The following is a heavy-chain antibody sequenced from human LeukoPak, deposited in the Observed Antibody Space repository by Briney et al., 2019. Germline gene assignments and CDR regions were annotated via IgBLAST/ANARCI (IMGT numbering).Heavy chain of an antibody. CDR1: GYSFTSYW. D-gene: IGHD6-6*01. J-gene: IGHJ6*03. CDR2: IYPGDSDT. V-gene: IGHV5-51*01. CDR3: ARRIEYSSSYYYYYYMDV. Sequence: GESLKISCKGSGYSFTSYWIGWVRQMPGKGLEWIGIIYPGDSDTRYSPSFQGQVTISADKSISTAYLQWSSLKASDTAMYYCARRIEYSSSYYYYYYMDVWGKGTTVTVSS.